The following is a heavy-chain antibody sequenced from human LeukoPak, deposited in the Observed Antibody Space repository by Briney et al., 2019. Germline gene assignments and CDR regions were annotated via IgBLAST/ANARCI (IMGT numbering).Heavy chain of an antibody. J-gene: IGHJ6*02. Sequence: PGRSLRLSCAASGFTFSSYGMHWVRQAPGKGLEWVAVISYDGSNKYYADSVKGRFTISRDNSKNTLYLQMNSLRAEDTAVYYCAKGRRKRENYYYYGMDVWGQGTTVTVSS. CDR1: GFTFSSYG. CDR3: AKGRRKRENYYYYGMDV. V-gene: IGHV3-30*18. CDR2: ISYDGSNK.